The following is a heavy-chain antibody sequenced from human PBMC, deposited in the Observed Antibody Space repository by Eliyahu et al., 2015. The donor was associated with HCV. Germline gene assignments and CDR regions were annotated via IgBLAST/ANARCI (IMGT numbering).Heavy chain of an antibody. V-gene: IGHV3-48*01. Sequence: PGGSLRLSCAASGLIFSTYTMNWVRQAPGKGLEWISNISTSSDFIYYVDSVKGRFTISRDNAKKSLYLQMNSLRTEDTAIYYCARSLSGTTGAFDVWGQGTMVTVSS. D-gene: IGHD1-7*01. CDR1: GLIFSTYT. CDR2: ISTSSDFI. CDR3: ARSLSGTTGAFDV. J-gene: IGHJ3*01.